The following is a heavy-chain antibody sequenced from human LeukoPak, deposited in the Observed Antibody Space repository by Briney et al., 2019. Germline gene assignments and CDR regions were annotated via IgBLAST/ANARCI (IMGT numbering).Heavy chain of an antibody. D-gene: IGHD6-13*01. CDR3: ARDESRSWYVRWFDP. V-gene: IGHV3-11*04. J-gene: IGHJ5*02. Sequence: PGGSLRLSCAASGFTFSDYYMSWIRQAPGKGLEWVSYISSSGSTIYYADSVKGRFTISRDNAKNSLYLQMNSLRAEDTAVYYCARDESRSWYVRWFDPWGQGTLVTVSS. CDR2: ISSSGSTI. CDR1: GFTFSDYY.